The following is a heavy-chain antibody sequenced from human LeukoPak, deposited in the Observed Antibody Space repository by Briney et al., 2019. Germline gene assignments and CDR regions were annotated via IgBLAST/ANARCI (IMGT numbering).Heavy chain of an antibody. J-gene: IGHJ4*02. V-gene: IGHV4-59*08. CDR2: IYYSGST. CDR3: ARLTGLFDY. D-gene: IGHD7-27*01. CDR1: GGSISSYY. Sequence: SETLSLTCTVSGGSISSYYWSWIRQPPGKGLEWIGYIYYSGSTNYNPSLKSRVTISVDTSKNQFSLKLSSVTAADTAVYYCARLTGLFDYWGQGTLVTVSS.